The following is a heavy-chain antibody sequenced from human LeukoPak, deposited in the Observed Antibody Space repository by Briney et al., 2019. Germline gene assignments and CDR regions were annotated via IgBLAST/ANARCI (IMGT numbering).Heavy chain of an antibody. D-gene: IGHD2-2*01. Sequence: GGSLRLSCAATGFTFSIYTMTWVRQAPGQGLEWVSIISGSGDTTYSADSVNGRFTVSRDNSKNTLYLQMNSLRAEDTAVYYCAREWGGVVVPAAIDYWGQGTLVTVSS. CDR2: ISGSGDTT. J-gene: IGHJ4*02. V-gene: IGHV3-23*01. CDR3: AREWGGVVVPAAIDY. CDR1: GFTFSIYT.